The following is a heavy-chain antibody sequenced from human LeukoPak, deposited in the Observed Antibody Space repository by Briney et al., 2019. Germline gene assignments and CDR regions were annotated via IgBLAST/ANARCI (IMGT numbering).Heavy chain of an antibody. Sequence: TGGSLRLSCAASGFTFDGYGMSWVHHAPGKGLEWVSAINWNGGSTGYADSVKGRFTISRDNAKNSLYLQMNSLRAEDTALYYCARARLEQWLAPFDYWGQGTLVTVSS. J-gene: IGHJ4*02. CDR3: ARARLEQWLAPFDY. CDR1: GFTFDGYG. V-gene: IGHV3-20*04. D-gene: IGHD6-19*01. CDR2: INWNGGST.